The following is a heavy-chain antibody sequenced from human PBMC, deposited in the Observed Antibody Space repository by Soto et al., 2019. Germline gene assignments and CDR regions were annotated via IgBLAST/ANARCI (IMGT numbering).Heavy chain of an antibody. CDR2: INPNSGGT. Sequence: ASVKVSCKASGYTFTGYYMHWLRQAPGQGLEWMGWINPNSGGTNYAQKFQGRVTMTRATSISTDYMDLRRLRSAATAVYYCARVSTHTNWFDPWGQGTLVTVSS. V-gene: IGHV1-2*02. CDR1: GYTFTGYY. D-gene: IGHD2-15*01. CDR3: ARVSTHTNWFDP. J-gene: IGHJ5*02.